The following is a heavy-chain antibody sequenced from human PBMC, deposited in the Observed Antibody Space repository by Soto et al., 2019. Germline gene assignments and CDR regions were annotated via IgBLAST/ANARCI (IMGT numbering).Heavy chain of an antibody. CDR3: ARDWGPYYGSASFPSPQPCDP. D-gene: IGHD3-10*01. V-gene: IGHV1-2*04. CDR1: GYTFTDYY. J-gene: IGHJ5*02. Sequence: QVQLVQSGAEVKKPGASVKVSCKASGYTFTDYYIHWVRQAPGQGLEWMGWINPNSGGTNYAQKFQAWVTMTRDTSLNTGYMELSRRRSDDTAVYYCARDWGPYYGSASFPSPQPCDPWGQGTRVTVSS. CDR2: INPNSGGT.